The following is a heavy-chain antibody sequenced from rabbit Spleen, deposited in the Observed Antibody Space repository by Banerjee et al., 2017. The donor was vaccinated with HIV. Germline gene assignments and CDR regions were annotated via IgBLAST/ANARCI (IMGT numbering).Heavy chain of an antibody. D-gene: IGHD2-1*01. J-gene: IGHJ4*01. V-gene: IGHV1S40*01. Sequence: QSLEESGGGLVKPGASLTLTCTASGFSFSSSYYVCWVRQAPGKGLEWIACIYAGSGDSNVYASWAKGRFTISKTSSTTVTLQMTSLTAADTATYFCARGSATMTMVITGYYLNLWGQGTLVTVS. CDR1: GFSFSSSYY. CDR2: IYAGSGDSN. CDR3: ARGSATMTMVITGYYLNL.